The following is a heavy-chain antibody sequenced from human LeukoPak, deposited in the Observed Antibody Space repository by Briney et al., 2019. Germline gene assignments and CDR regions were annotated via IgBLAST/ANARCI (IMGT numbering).Heavy chain of an antibody. J-gene: IGHJ4*02. V-gene: IGHV3-74*01. Sequence: PGGSLRLSCAASGFTFRSYWMHWVRQAPGKGLVWVSGISSGGRSTSYADSGKGRFTISRDNAKNTLYLQMNSLRAEDTSVYYCARDRNTGSSYENLFEYWGQGSLVTVSS. CDR3: ARDRNTGSSYENLFEY. D-gene: IGHD1-26*01. CDR1: GFTFRSYW. CDR2: ISSGGRST.